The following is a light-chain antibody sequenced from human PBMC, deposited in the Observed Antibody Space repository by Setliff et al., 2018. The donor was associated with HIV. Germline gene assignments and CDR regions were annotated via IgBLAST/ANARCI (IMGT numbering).Light chain of an antibody. CDR2: EVR. J-gene: IGLJ1*01. CDR1: SSDVGGYNH. V-gene: IGLV2-14*01. Sequence: QSALTQPASVSGSPGQSITISRTGTSSDVGGYNHVSWYQQHPGKAPKLIISEVRNRPSGISSRFSGSKSGNTASLTISGLQAEDEAEYYCSSYAITNTLPFGTGTKVTVL. CDR3: SSYAITNTLP.